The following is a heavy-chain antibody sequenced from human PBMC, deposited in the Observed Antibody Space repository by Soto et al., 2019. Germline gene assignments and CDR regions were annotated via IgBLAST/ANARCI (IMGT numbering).Heavy chain of an antibody. CDR3: ARAAYASSWNWFDP. D-gene: IGHD6-13*01. V-gene: IGHV3-30*04. J-gene: IGHJ5*02. CDR1: GFNFRTYA. Sequence: PGGSLRLSCAASGFNFRTYAMHWVRQAPGKGLEWVAVISYDGSLEYYGDSVKGRFTISRDNSKNTLYLQVSSLRGEDTAVYYCARAAYASSWNWFDPWGQGTRVTVSS. CDR2: ISYDGSLE.